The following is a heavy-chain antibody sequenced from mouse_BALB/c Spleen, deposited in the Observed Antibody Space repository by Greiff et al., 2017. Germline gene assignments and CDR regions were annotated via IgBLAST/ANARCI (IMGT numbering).Heavy chain of an antibody. J-gene: IGHJ2*01. V-gene: IGHV5-6-5*01. CDR1: GFTFSSYA. CDR3: ARGARSYYFDY. CDR2: ISSGGST. D-gene: IGHD3-1*01. Sequence: DVKLVESGGGLVKPGGSLKLSCAASGFTFSSYAMSWVRQTPEKRLEWVASISSGGSTYYPDSVKGRFTISRDNARNILYLQMSSLRSEDTAMYYCARGARSYYFDYWGQGTTLTVSS.